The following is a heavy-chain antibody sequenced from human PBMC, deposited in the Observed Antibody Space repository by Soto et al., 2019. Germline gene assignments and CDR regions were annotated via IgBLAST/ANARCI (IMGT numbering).Heavy chain of an antibody. D-gene: IGHD3-16*01. Sequence: GSLRLSCVVSGFTFSSNAMSWVRQAPGKGLEWVSGISSGGTSTYFADSVKGRFTISRDNSKNTLYLQMNSLRAEDAAVYYCARAPSILTHFDYWGQGTLVTVSS. V-gene: IGHV3-23*03. J-gene: IGHJ4*02. CDR1: GFTFSSNA. CDR3: ARAPSILTHFDY. CDR2: ISSGGTST.